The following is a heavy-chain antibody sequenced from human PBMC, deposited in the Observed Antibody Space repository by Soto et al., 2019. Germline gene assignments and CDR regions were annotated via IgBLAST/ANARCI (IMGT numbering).Heavy chain of an antibody. J-gene: IGHJ4*02. CDR1: GYTFSDYY. V-gene: IGHV1-2*02. D-gene: IGHD6-19*01. CDR3: GRGRAPGPSGDF. Sequence: QVHLAQSGAEVKKPGASVKVSCKASGYTFSDYYIHWIRQAPGQGLEWMGWINPNSGSTHFAKKFQGRVTMTSDPSSSTGYMELSSLRSDDTGLYICGRGRAPGPSGDFGGQGTRVTVSS. CDR2: INPNSGST.